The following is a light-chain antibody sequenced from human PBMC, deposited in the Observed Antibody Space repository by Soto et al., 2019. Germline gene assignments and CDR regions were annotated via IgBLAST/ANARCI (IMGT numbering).Light chain of an antibody. CDR3: QEYHNWPFVT. CDR2: GAS. V-gene: IGKV3-15*01. Sequence: EIVLTQFPVALSVSPGERATLSCRVSQNVTNKLNWYQQKPGQAPRLLIYGASTRATGLPARFSGSESETEFTLTISSLQSEDFAIYYCQEYHNWPFVTFGGGTKVETK. J-gene: IGKJ4*01. CDR1: QNVTNK.